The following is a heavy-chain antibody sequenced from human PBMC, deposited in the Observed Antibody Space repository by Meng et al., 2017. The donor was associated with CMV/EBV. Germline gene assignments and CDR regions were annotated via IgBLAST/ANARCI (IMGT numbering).Heavy chain of an antibody. CDR3: ARGAVVVPAAIVSDWFDP. CDR1: GYTFTGYY. D-gene: IGHD2-2*02. V-gene: IGHV1-2*02. J-gene: IGHJ5*02. Sequence: SVNVSCKASGYTFTGYYMHWVRQAPGQGLEWMGWINPNSGGTNYAQKFQGRVTMTRDTSISTAYMELSRLRSDDTAVYYCARGAVVVPAAIVSDWFDPWGQGTLVTVSS. CDR2: INPNSGGT.